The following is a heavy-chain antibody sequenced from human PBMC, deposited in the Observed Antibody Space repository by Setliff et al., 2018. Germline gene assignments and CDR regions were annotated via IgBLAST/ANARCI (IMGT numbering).Heavy chain of an antibody. CDR3: AKSSGSSSSTNLEY. CDR1: GFIISDYW. V-gene: IGHV3-23*01. D-gene: IGHD6-6*01. J-gene: IGHJ4*02. Sequence: GGSLRLSCVASGFIISDYWMTWVRQAPGKGLEWVSAITDDGGTTHYAGSVKGRFTIARDNSNSTLYLQMNSLRVEDTALYYCAKSSGSSSSTNLEYLGPGTLVTVSS. CDR2: ITDDGGTT.